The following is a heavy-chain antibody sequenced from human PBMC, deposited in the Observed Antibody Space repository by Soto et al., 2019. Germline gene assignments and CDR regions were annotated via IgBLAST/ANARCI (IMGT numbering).Heavy chain of an antibody. D-gene: IGHD6-13*01. V-gene: IGHV3-30*18. CDR1: GFTVSSYG. CDR2: ISYDGINK. CDR3: AKGGASGYSSSWYLQYYYGMDV. J-gene: IGHJ6*02. Sequence: GSLRRACAASGFTVSSYGMHWVRQAPGKGLEWVAVISYDGINKYYADSVKGRFTISRDNSKNTLYLQMNSLRAEDTAVYYCAKGGASGYSSSWYLQYYYGMDVWGQGTTVTVSS.